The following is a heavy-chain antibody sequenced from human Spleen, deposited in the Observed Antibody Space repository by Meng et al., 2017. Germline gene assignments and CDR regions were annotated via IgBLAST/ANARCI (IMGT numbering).Heavy chain of an antibody. D-gene: IGHD6-19*01. Sequence: GGSLRLSCAASGFTFSSYAMSWVRQAPGKGLEWVSAISGSGGSTYYADSVKGRFTISRDNSKNTQYLQMNSLRAEDTAVYYCAKAPEGWYLAGVDYWGQGTLVTVSS. V-gene: IGHV3-23*01. CDR2: ISGSGGST. CDR1: GFTFSSYA. CDR3: AKAPEGWYLAGVDY. J-gene: IGHJ4*02.